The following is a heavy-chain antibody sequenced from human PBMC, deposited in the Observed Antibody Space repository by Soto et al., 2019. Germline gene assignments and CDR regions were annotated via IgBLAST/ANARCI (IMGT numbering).Heavy chain of an antibody. Sequence: EVQLVESGGGLVQPGGSLRLSCAASGLSVSSSYMSLVRQAPGKGLEWVSVFYSDGTTYYAGSLKGRLTISRHISKNTVYLQMNSLRPEDTAVYYCARVAAAGPIDYWGQGTLVTVSS. CDR2: FYSDGTT. CDR1: GLSVSSSY. CDR3: ARVAAAGPIDY. V-gene: IGHV3-53*04. J-gene: IGHJ4*02. D-gene: IGHD6-13*01.